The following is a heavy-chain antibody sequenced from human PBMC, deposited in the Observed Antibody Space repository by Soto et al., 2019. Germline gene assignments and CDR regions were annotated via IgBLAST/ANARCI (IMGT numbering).Heavy chain of an antibody. CDR1: GGSISSYY. V-gene: IGHV4-59*01. D-gene: IGHD3-10*01. Sequence: SETLSLTCTVSGGSISSYYWSWIRQPPGKGLEWIGYIYYSGSTNYNPSLKSRVTISVDTSKNQFSLKLSSVTAADTAVYYCARGRRGVMGYFDYWGQGTLVTVSS. CDR3: ARGRRGVMGYFDY. CDR2: IYYSGST. J-gene: IGHJ4*02.